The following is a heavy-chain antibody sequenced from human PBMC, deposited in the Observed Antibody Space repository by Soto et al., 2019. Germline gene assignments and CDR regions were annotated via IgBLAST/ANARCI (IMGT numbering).Heavy chain of an antibody. D-gene: IGHD2-15*01. CDR3: ASQKGVVAATGVFDY. Sequence: QVQLVQSGAEVKKPGSSVKVSCKASGGTFSSYAISWVRQAPGQGLEWMGGIIPIFGTANYAQKFPGRVTITADKSTSTAYMGLSSLSSGDTAVYSCASQKGVVAATGVFDYWGQGTLVTVSS. J-gene: IGHJ4*02. CDR2: IIPIFGTA. V-gene: IGHV1-69*14. CDR1: GGTFSSYA.